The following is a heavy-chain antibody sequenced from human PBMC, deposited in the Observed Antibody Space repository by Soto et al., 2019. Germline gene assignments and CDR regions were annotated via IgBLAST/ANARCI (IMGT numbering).Heavy chain of an antibody. Sequence: GXSVKVSCKASVYTFTSYGISWVRQAPGQGLEWMGWISAYNGNTNYAQKLQGRVTTTTDTSTSTAYMELRSLRSDDTAVYYCARDSPLPRTIAAGQYYYYGMDVWGQGTTVTVSS. J-gene: IGHJ6*02. CDR3: ARDSPLPRTIAAGQYYYYGMDV. D-gene: IGHD6-13*01. V-gene: IGHV1-18*04. CDR2: ISAYNGNT. CDR1: VYTFTSYG.